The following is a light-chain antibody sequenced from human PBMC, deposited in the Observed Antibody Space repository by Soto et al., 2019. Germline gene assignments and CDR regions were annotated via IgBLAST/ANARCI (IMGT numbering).Light chain of an antibody. Sequence: QSALTQPPSASGSPGQSVTISCTGTSSDVGGYNYVSWYQQHPGRAPKLMIYEVIKRPSGVPDRFSGSKSGYTASLTVSGLQAEDDGDYYCSSFTGSENSSVFGSGTKVTVL. V-gene: IGLV2-8*01. CDR1: SSDVGGYNY. CDR3: SSFTGSENSSV. J-gene: IGLJ1*01. CDR2: EVI.